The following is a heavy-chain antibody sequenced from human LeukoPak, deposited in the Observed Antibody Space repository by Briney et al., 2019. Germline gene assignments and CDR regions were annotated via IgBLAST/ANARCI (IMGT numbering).Heavy chain of an antibody. D-gene: IGHD3-10*01. Sequence: ASVKVSCKASGYTFTGYYMHWVRQAPGQGLEWMGWINPNGGGTNYAQKFQGRVTMTTDTSISTAYLELGGLRYDDTAVYYCARFSSSGAYYDYWVRGTLAVVSS. CDR3: ARFSSSGAYYDY. CDR1: GYTFTGYY. J-gene: IGHJ4*02. V-gene: IGHV1-2*02. CDR2: INPNGGGT.